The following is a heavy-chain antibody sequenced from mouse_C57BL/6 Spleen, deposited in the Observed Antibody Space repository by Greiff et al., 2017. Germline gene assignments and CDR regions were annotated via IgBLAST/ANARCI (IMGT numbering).Heavy chain of an antibody. J-gene: IGHJ3*01. CDR2: INPSSGYT. V-gene: IGHV1-7*01. CDR3: APNWDEAWFAY. D-gene: IGHD4-1*01. CDR1: GYTFTSYW. Sequence: QVHVKQSGAELAKPGASVKLSCKASGYTFTSYWMHWVQQRPGQGLEWIGYINPSSGYTKYNQKFKDKATLTADKSSSTAYMQLSSLTYEDSAVYYCAPNWDEAWFAYWGQGTLVTVSA.